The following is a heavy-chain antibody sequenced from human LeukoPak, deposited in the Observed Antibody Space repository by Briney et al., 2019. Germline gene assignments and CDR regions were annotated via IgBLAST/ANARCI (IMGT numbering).Heavy chain of an antibody. CDR3: ARGRYCSGGSCLPGDY. D-gene: IGHD2-15*01. CDR2: INHSGST. Sequence: SETLSLTCAVYGGXFSGYYWSWIRQPPGKGLEWIGEINHSGSTNYNPSLKSRVTISVDTSKNQFSLKLSSVTAADTAVYYCARGRYCSGGSCLPGDYWGQGTLVTVSS. CDR1: GGXFSGYY. V-gene: IGHV4-34*01. J-gene: IGHJ4*02.